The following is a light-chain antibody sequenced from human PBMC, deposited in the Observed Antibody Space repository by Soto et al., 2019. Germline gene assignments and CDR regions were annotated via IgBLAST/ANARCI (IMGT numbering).Light chain of an antibody. CDR2: VAS. Sequence: DIQMTPSPSSLSASVGATVTITCQASHDIDNYLNWYQQKPGKAPKLLIYVASNLETGVPSRFSGSGSGTDFSLTITSLQPEDIATYYCQQYDNLPYTFGQGTKVDIK. V-gene: IGKV1-33*01. CDR1: HDIDNY. J-gene: IGKJ2*01. CDR3: QQYDNLPYT.